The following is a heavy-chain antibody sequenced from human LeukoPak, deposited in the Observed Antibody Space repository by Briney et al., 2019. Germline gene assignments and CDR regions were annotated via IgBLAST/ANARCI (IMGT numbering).Heavy chain of an antibody. CDR2: IKSKTDGGTT. CDR3: TTDYSNYDYYYYYYMDV. V-gene: IGHV3-15*01. Sequence: GGSLRLSCAASGFTFSNAWMSWVRQAPGKGLEWVGRIKSKTDGGTTDYAAPVKGRFTISRDDSKNTLYLQMNSLKTEDTAVYYCTTDYSNYDYYYYYYMDVWGKGTTVTVSS. J-gene: IGHJ6*03. D-gene: IGHD4-11*01. CDR1: GFTFSNAW.